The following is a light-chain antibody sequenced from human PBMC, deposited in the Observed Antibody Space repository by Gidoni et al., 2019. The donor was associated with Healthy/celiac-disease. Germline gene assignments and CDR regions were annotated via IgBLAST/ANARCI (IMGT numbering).Light chain of an antibody. Sequence: AIRMTQSPSSFSASTGDRGTITCRASQGISSYLAWYQQKPGKAPKLLIYAASTLQSGVPSMFSGSGSGTDFTLTISCLQSEDFATYYCQQYYSYPLAFGQGTKLEIK. CDR1: QGISSY. V-gene: IGKV1-8*01. CDR2: AAS. J-gene: IGKJ2*01. CDR3: QQYYSYPLA.